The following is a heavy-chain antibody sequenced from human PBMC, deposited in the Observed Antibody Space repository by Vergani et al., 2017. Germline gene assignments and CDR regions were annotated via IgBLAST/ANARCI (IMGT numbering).Heavy chain of an antibody. CDR1: GFTFSNAW. D-gene: IGHD6-13*01. J-gene: IGHJ4*01. CDR3: TTGFPGSSWSTY. V-gene: IGHV3-15*01. Sequence: EVQLVESGGGLVKPGGSLRLSCAASGFTFSNAWMSWVRQAPGKGLKWVGRIQSETDGGTTDYAAPVKGRFTISRDDSKAIAYLQMNSLKTEDTAVYYCTTGFPGSSWSTYWGQGTLVTVSS. CDR2: IQSETDGGTT.